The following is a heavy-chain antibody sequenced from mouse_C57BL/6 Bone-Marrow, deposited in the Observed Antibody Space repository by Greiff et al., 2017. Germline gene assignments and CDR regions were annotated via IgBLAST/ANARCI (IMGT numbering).Heavy chain of an antibody. V-gene: IGHV2-6-1*01. CDR2: IWSDGST. J-gene: IGHJ4*01. D-gene: IGHD1-1*01. CDR1: GFSLTSYG. Sequence: QVQLKESGPGLVAPSQSLSITCTVSGFSLTSYGVHWVRQPPGKGLEWLVVIWSDGSTTYNSALKSRLSISKDNSKSQVFLKMNSLQTDDTAMYYCARHDIYYYGSSYDYYAMDYWGQGTSVTVSS. CDR3: ARHDIYYYGSSYDYYAMDY.